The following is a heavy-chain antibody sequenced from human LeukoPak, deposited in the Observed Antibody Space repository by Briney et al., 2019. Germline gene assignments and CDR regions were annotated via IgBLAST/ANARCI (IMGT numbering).Heavy chain of an antibody. CDR3: ARDTYYYDSSGYFDY. CDR2: INWNGGST. V-gene: IGHV3-20*04. Sequence: GGSLRLSCVASGFTFDDYGMSWVRQAPGKGLEWVSGINWNGGSTGYADSVKGRFTISRDNAKNSLYLQMNSLRAEDTALYYCARDTYYYDSSGYFDYWGQGTLVTVSS. CDR1: GFTFDDYG. J-gene: IGHJ4*02. D-gene: IGHD3-22*01.